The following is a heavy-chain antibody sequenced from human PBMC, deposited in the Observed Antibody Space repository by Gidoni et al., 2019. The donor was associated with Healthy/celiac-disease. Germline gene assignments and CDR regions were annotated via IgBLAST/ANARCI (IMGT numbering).Heavy chain of an antibody. CDR3: ARDGSAGYFDY. D-gene: IGHD1-26*01. Sequence: EVQLVESGGGLVQPGGSLRLAWSASGFTVSSNYMSWVRQAPGKELAWVAVIYSGGSTYYAESVKGRFTISRDNSKNTLYLQMNSLRAEDTAVYYCARDGSAGYFDYWGQGTLVTVSS. CDR1: GFTVSSNY. CDR2: IYSGGST. J-gene: IGHJ4*02. V-gene: IGHV3-66*02.